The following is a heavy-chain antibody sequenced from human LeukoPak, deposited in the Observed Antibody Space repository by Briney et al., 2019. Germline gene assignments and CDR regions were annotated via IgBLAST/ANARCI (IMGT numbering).Heavy chain of an antibody. CDR3: AREILGGFNPGAY. J-gene: IGHJ4*02. CDR1: LDSTTSNFW. D-gene: IGHD1-14*01. Sequence: RSSETLSLTCTVSLDSTTSNFWSWVRQPPGKSLEWIGEIHRSGSPNYNPSLQSRVTVSIDRSRNQIVLELSSVTAADTAVYYCAREILGGFNPGAYWGQGTLVTVSS. CDR2: IHRSGSP. V-gene: IGHV4-4*02.